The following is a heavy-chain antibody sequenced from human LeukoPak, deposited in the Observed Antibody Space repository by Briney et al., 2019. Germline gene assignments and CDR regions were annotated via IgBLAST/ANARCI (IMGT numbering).Heavy chain of an antibody. CDR2: IYWNDDK. Sequence: TLSLTCTVSGGSISSYYWSWIRQPPGKALEWLALIYWNDDKRYSPSLKSRLTITKDTSKNQVVLTMTNMDPVDTATYYCAHWDYYGSGSFDYWGQGTLVTVSS. J-gene: IGHJ4*02. D-gene: IGHD3-10*01. CDR3: AHWDYYGSGSFDY. V-gene: IGHV2-5*01. CDR1: GGSISSYYW.